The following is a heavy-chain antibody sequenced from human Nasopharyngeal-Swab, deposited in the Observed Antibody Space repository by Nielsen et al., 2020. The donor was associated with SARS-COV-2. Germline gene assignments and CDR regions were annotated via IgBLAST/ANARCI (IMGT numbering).Heavy chain of an antibody. V-gene: IGHV3-30-3*01. Sequence: VRQAPGEGLEWVAVISYDGSNKYYADSVKGRFTISRDNSKNTLYLQMNSLRAEDTAVYYRARSGDYCSSASCYLSDAFDIWGQGTMVTVSS. CDR2: ISYDGSNK. CDR3: ARSGDYCSSASCYLSDAFDI. D-gene: IGHD2-2*01. J-gene: IGHJ3*02.